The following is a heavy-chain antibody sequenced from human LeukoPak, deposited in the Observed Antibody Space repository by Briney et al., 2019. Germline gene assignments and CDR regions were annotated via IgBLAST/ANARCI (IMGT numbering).Heavy chain of an antibody. CDR2: IYYSGST. Sequence: SETLSLTCTVSGGSISSHHWSWIRQPPGKGLEWIGYIYYSGSTNYNPSLKSRVTISVDTSKNQFSLKLSSVTAADTAVYYCARGYYYDSSGYPHWGQGTLVTVSS. J-gene: IGHJ4*02. D-gene: IGHD3-22*01. V-gene: IGHV4-59*11. CDR1: GGSISSHH. CDR3: ARGYYYDSSGYPH.